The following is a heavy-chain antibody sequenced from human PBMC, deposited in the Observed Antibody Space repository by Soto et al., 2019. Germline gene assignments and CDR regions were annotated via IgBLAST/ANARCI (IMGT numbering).Heavy chain of an antibody. J-gene: IGHJ4*02. CDR2: IYYSGST. D-gene: IGHD3-22*01. Sequence: PSLTCTVSGGSISSGDYYWSWIRQPPGKGLEWIGYIYYSGSTYYNPSLKSRVTISVDTSKNQFSLKLSSVTAADTAVYYCAREQYDSSGYYAGEFDYWGQGTLVTVSS. V-gene: IGHV4-30-4*01. CDR3: AREQYDSSGYYAGEFDY. CDR1: GGSISSGDYY.